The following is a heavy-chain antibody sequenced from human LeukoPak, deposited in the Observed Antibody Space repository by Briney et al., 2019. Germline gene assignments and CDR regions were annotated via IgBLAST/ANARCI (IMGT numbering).Heavy chain of an antibody. Sequence: TGGSLRLSCAASGFTVSSNYMTWVRQAPGKGLEWVSVIYSGGSTYYADSVKGRFTISRDNSKNTLYLQMNSLRAEDTAVNYCARIVAGGAFDIWGQGTMVTVSS. V-gene: IGHV3-66*01. CDR3: ARIVAGGAFDI. D-gene: IGHD1-26*01. CDR2: IYSGGST. CDR1: GFTVSSNY. J-gene: IGHJ3*02.